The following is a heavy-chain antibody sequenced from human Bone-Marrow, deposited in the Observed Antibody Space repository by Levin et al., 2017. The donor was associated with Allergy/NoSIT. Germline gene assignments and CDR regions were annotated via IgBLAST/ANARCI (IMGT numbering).Heavy chain of an antibody. V-gene: IGHV5-51*01. D-gene: IGHD4-17*01. CDR2: IYPGDSHT. CDR1: GYSFTSYW. Sequence: GESLKISCKASGYSFTSYWIGWVRQMPGKGLEWMGNIYPGDSHTRYSPSFQGQVTISADKSIRTAYLQWSSLKASDTAIDYCARTSGDYEPAAFDYWGQGTLVTVSS. CDR3: ARTSGDYEPAAFDY. J-gene: IGHJ4*02.